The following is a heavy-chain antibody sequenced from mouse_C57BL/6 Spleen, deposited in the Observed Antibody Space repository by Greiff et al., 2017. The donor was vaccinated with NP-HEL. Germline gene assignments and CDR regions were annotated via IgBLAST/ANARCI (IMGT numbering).Heavy chain of an antibody. CDR1: GFTFSDYY. J-gene: IGHJ2*01. V-gene: IGHV5-16*01. D-gene: IGHD1-1*01. Sequence: EVNLVESEGGLVQPGSSMKLSCTASGFTFSDYYMAWVRQVPEKGLEWVANINYDGSSTYYLDSLKSRFIISRDNAKNILYLQMSSLKSEDTATYYCAREDYYGSSDYWGQGTTLTVSS. CDR3: AREDYYGSSDY. CDR2: INYDGSST.